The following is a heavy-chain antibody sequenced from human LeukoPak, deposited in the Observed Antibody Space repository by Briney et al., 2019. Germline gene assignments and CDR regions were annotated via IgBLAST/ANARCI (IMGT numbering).Heavy chain of an antibody. CDR2: IYAGGST. Sequence: SETLSLTCTVSGGSISTGTYYWSWIRQPAGKGLEWIGRIYAGGSTNYNPSHYSPSLKSRVAISIDTSRSQFSLKLTSVTAADTAVYYCAREFRGGGDSGIFDYWGQGTLVTVSS. CDR3: AREFRGGGDSGIFDY. D-gene: IGHD4-23*01. J-gene: IGHJ4*02. V-gene: IGHV4-61*02. CDR1: GGSISTGTYY.